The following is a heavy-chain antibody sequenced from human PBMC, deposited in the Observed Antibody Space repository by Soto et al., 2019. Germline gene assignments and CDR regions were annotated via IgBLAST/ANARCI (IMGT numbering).Heavy chain of an antibody. CDR1: GYTLNELA. V-gene: IGHV1-24*01. J-gene: IGHJ4*02. D-gene: IGHD5-18*01. CDR2: FDPEDGET. Sequence: GPSVKLSCKVSGYTLNELAIHWVRQAPGKGLEWMGGFDPEDGETIYAQKFQGRVTMTEDTSTDTAYMELSSLRSEDTAVYYCATTLGRQLWLRVDYWGQGNLVTVS. CDR3: ATTLGRQLWLRVDY.